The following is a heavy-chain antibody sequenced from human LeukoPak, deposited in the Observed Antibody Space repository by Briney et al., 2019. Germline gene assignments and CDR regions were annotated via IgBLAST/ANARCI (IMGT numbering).Heavy chain of an antibody. V-gene: IGHV1-18*01. D-gene: IGHD6-6*01. J-gene: IGHJ4*02. CDR2: ISTYIGNS. Sequence: ASVKVSCMASGYTFTSYFIKWVRQCPRQGLECMGSISTYIGNSIDAQKLQGRVTMTTYTSTSTAYRELRSLRSDDTAMYYCAKDRWRDGSSSFDNWGQGTLVTVSS. CDR1: GYTFTSYF. CDR3: AKDRWRDGSSSFDN.